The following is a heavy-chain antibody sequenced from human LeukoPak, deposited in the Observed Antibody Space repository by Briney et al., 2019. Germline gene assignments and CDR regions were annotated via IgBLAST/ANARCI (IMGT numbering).Heavy chain of an antibody. CDR2: IKSKIHGGTT. CDR3: AQHDYGDY. Sequence: GGSLRLSCAASGFSFSNAWMTWVRQAPGKGREWVGRIKSKIHGGTTDYAAPVKGRFTISRDDSKNTLYLQINSLKTEDTAVYYCAQHDYGDYWGQGTLVTVSS. CDR1: GFSFSNAW. J-gene: IGHJ4*02. V-gene: IGHV3-15*01.